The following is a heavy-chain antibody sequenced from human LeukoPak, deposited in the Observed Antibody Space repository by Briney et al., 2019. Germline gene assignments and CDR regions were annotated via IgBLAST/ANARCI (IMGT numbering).Heavy chain of an antibody. J-gene: IGHJ4*02. CDR3: ARLSSQWLSLAYFDF. D-gene: IGHD6-19*01. CDR2: IYNSRNT. CDR1: GGSISRSSYY. V-gene: IGHV4-39*01. Sequence: SETLSLTCTVSGGSISRSSYYWGWIRQPPGKGLEWIGSIYNSRNTHYNPSLRSRVTILVDTTKNQFSLTVRSATAADTAMYYCARLSSQWLSLAYFDFWGQGALVTVSS.